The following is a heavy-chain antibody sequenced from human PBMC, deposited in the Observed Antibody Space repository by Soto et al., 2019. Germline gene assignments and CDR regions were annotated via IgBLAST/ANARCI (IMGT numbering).Heavy chain of an antibody. Sequence: EVRLAESGGGLVQPGGSLRLSCVASGLSFSDYWIHWVHQAPGKGLIWVSGIRSGGDTDYADSVKGRFTISRDNAKNTVNLQMNNLRADDTAVYYCGRVDWNAGADWGQGTLVTVSS. CDR2: IRSGGDT. CDR1: GLSFSDYW. J-gene: IGHJ4*02. V-gene: IGHV3-74*01. CDR3: GRVDWNAGAD. D-gene: IGHD1-1*01.